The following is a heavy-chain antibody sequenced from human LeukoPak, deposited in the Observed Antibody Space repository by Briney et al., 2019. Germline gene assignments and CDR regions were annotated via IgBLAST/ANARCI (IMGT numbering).Heavy chain of an antibody. CDR1: GGSISSGGYY. D-gene: IGHD3-10*01. CDR3: ARVAFFEFGEVSSFDY. V-gene: IGHV4-31*03. Sequence: SHTLSLTCTVSGGSISSGGYYWSWIRQHPGKGLEWIGYIYYSGSTYYNPSLKSRVTISVDTSNNQFSLKLSSVTAADTAVYYCARVAFFEFGEVSSFDYWGQGTLVTVSS. J-gene: IGHJ4*02. CDR2: IYYSGST.